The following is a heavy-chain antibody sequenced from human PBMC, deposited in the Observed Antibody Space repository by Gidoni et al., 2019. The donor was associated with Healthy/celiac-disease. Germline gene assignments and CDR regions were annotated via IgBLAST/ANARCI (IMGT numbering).Heavy chain of an antibody. V-gene: IGHV3-11*01. CDR2: ISSSGSTI. Sequence: QVQLVESVGGLVKPGGSLRLSCAASGFTFSDYYMSWIRQAPGKGLEWVSYISSSGSTIYYADSVKGRFTISRDNAKNSLYLQMNSLRAEDTAVYYCARDLRIAAADPDYYYYGMDVWGQGTTVTVSS. CDR1: GFTFSDYY. J-gene: IGHJ6*02. D-gene: IGHD6-13*01. CDR3: ARDLRIAAADPDYYYYGMDV.